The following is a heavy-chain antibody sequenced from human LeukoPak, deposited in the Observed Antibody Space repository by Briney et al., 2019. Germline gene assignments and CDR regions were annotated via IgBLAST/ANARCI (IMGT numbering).Heavy chain of an antibody. CDR1: GGSISSYY. CDR2: IYTSGST. Sequence: KASETLSLTCTVSGGSISSYYWSWIRQPPGKGLEWIGYIYTSGSTNYNPSLKSRVTISVDTSKNQFSLKLSSVTAADTAVYYCARQPMIDDAFDIWGQGTMVTVSS. J-gene: IGHJ3*02. D-gene: IGHD3-22*01. V-gene: IGHV4-4*08. CDR3: ARQPMIDDAFDI.